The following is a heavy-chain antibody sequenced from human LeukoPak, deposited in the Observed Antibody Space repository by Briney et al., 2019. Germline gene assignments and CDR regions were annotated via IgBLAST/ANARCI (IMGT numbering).Heavy chain of an antibody. J-gene: IGHJ2*01. V-gene: IGHV3-48*04. D-gene: IGHD3-10*01. CDR1: GFTFSSYG. CDR3: ATNPQSLIRGAYYAPDWYFDL. Sequence: GGSLRLSCAASGFTFSSYGMNWVRQAPGKGLEWVSYISSSSSTIYYADSVKGRFTISRDNAKNSLYLQMNSLRAEDTAVYYCATNPQSLIRGAYYAPDWYFDLWGRGTLVTVSS. CDR2: ISSSSSTI.